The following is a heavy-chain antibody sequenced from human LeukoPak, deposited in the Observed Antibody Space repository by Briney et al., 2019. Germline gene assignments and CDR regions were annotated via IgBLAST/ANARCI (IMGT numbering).Heavy chain of an antibody. Sequence: GVSVKVSCKASGYTFTDCYMHWVRQAPGQGLEWMGWLNPNSGDTNYAQKFQGRVSMTRDSSISTAYMDLSDLRSDDTAVYSCARGRNIEMTTMSGGSDYWGQGTLVTVSS. V-gene: IGHV1-2*02. CDR2: LNPNSGDT. CDR1: GYTFTDCY. J-gene: IGHJ4*02. D-gene: IGHD5-24*01. CDR3: ARGRNIEMTTMSGGSDY.